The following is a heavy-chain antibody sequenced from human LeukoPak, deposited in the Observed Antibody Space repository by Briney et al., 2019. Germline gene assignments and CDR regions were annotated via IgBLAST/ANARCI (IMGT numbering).Heavy chain of an antibody. CDR2: IIPILGIA. D-gene: IGHD2-8*01. CDR3: ARDPDCTNGVCSGRFDP. J-gene: IGHJ5*02. Sequence: SVKVSCRASGGTFSSYTISWGRQAPGQGLEWMGRIIPILGIANYAQKFQGRVTITADKSTSTAYMELSSLRSEDTAVYYCARDPDCTNGVCSGRFDPWGQGTLVTVSS. V-gene: IGHV1-69*04. CDR1: GGTFSSYT.